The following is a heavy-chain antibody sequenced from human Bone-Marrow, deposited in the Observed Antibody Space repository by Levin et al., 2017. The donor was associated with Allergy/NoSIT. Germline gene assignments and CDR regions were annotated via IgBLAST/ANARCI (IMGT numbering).Heavy chain of an antibody. CDR2: ISTDGSST. D-gene: IGHD6-6*01. J-gene: IGHJ4*02. CDR3: AREYSSSSGRTFDY. CDR1: GFTFSNYW. Sequence: GGSLRLSCAASGFTFSNYWMHWVRQVPGKGLMWVSRISTDGSSTTYGDSVKGRFTLSRDNAENKLYLQLNNLRVEDTAVYYCAREYSSSSGRTFDYWGQGTLVTVSS. V-gene: IGHV3-74*01.